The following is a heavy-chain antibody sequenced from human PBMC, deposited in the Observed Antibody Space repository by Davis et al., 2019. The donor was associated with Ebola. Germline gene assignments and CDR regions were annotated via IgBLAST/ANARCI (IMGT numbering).Heavy chain of an antibody. CDR1: GGSISSYY. CDR2: INHSGST. D-gene: IGHD4-17*01. Sequence: SETLSLTCTVSGGSISSYYWSWIRQPPGKGLEWIGEINHSGSTNYNPSLKSRVTISVDTSKNQFSLQLNSVTPEDTAVYYCARDVEGNYGDLKYYYYYGMDVWGQGTTVTVSS. CDR3: ARDVEGNYGDLKYYYYYGMDV. V-gene: IGHV4-34*01. J-gene: IGHJ6*02.